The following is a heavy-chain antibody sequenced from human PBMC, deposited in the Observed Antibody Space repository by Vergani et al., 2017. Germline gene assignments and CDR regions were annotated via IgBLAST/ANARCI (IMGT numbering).Heavy chain of an antibody. CDR2: IRSKAYGGTT. V-gene: IGHV3-49*03. J-gene: IGHJ3*02. CDR1: GFTFGDYA. D-gene: IGHD3-22*01. Sequence: EVQLVESGGGLVQPGRSLRLSCTASGFTFGDYAMSWFRQAPGKGLEWVGFIRSKAYGGTTEYATSVKGRFTISRDDSKSIAYLQMNSLKTEDTAVYYCTTPGEDYDSSHPDAFDIWGQGTMVTVSS. CDR3: TTPGEDYDSSHPDAFDI.